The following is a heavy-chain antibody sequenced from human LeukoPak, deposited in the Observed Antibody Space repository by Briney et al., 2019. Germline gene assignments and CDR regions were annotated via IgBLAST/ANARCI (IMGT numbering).Heavy chain of an antibody. D-gene: IGHD3-3*01. CDR2: IYSSGST. CDR1: GGSISSSSYY. Sequence: PSETLSLTCAVSGGSISSSSYYWGWIRQPPGKGLEWIGSIYSSGSTYYNPSLKSRVTISVDTSKNQFSLKLSSVTAADTAVYYCATDYDFWSGYPSTLGYWGQGTLVTVSS. CDR3: ATDYDFWSGYPSTLGY. J-gene: IGHJ4*02. V-gene: IGHV4-39*01.